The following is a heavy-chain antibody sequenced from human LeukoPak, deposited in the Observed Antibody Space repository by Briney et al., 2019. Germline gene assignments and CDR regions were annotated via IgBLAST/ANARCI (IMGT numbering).Heavy chain of an antibody. J-gene: IGHJ4*02. Sequence: GASVKVSCKAFSNYYIHWVRQDPGQGLEWMGWINPGTGGTNYAQKFQGRVNMTRDTSISTAYMDLSRLTSDDTAIYYCATDNPPYCNGGSCYFDWGQGTLVTVSS. CDR1: FSNYY. V-gene: IGHV1-2*02. CDR3: ATDNPPYCNGGSCYFD. D-gene: IGHD2-15*01. CDR2: INPGTGGT.